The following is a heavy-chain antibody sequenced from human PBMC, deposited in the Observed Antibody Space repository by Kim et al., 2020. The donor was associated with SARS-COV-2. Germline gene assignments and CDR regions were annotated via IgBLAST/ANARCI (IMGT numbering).Heavy chain of an antibody. Sequence: SVKVSCKASGGTFSSYAISWVRQAPGQGLEWMGGIIPIFGTANYAQKFQGRVTITADESTSTAYMELSSLRSEDTAVYYCAREDRAVAGTGYFDYWGQGTLVTVSS. D-gene: IGHD6-19*01. CDR2: IIPIFGTA. J-gene: IGHJ4*02. CDR3: AREDRAVAGTGYFDY. CDR1: GGTFSSYA. V-gene: IGHV1-69*13.